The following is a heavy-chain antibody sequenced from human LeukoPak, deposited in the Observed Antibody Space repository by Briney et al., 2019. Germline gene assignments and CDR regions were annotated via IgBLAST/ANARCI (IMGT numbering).Heavy chain of an antibody. CDR3: ARDLRANYYDSRPYFDY. CDR2: LIPILGIA. CDR1: GGTFSSYA. V-gene: IGHV1-69*04. J-gene: IGHJ4*02. Sequence: GASVKVSSKASGGTFSSYAISWVRQAPGQGLGWRGRLIPILGIANYAQKFQGRVTITADKSTSTAYMELSSLRSEDTAVYYCARDLRANYYDSRPYFDYWGQGTLVTVSS. D-gene: IGHD3-22*01.